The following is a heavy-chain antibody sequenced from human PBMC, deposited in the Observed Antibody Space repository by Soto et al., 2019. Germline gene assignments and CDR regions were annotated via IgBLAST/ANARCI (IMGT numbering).Heavy chain of an antibody. CDR3: TTHNSASFRG. J-gene: IGHJ4*02. CDR1: GFTVTYAW. D-gene: IGHD6-19*01. V-gene: IGHV3-15*01. CDR2: IKSKIDGGTI. Sequence: EVQLVESGGGLVKPGGSLRLSCAVTGFTVTYAWMSWVRQAPGKGLEWVGRIKSKIDGGTIDYAAPVKGRFTISRDDSENTLYLQMDSLKTEDTAVYYCTTHNSASFRGWGLGTVVTVSS.